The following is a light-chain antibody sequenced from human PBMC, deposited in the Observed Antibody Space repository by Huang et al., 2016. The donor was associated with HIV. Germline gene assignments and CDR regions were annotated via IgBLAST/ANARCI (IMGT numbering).Light chain of an antibody. CDR2: GAS. J-gene: IGKJ2*01. V-gene: IGKV1-33*01. CDR1: QDIRSY. CDR3: QQYDSLYT. Sequence: IQMTQSPASLSAYVGDRVTISCQAKQDIRSYLNWYQQKPGKAPRLLIYGASKLQAGVPSRFSGNGSGTDFTITISSLQSEDIATYYCQQYDSLYTFGQGTRLEIK.